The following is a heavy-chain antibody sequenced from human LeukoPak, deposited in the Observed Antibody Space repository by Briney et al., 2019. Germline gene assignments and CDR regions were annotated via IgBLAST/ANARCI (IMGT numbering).Heavy chain of an antibody. J-gene: IGHJ4*02. V-gene: IGHV1-58*02. D-gene: IGHD2-15*01. CDR2: IVVGSGNT. Sequence: SVKVSCKASGFTFTSSAMQWVRQARGQRLEWIGWIVVGSGNTNYAQKFQERVAITRDMSTSTAYMELSSLRSEDTAVYYCAAGWVCSGGSCYYYFDYWGQGTLVTVSS. CDR1: GFTFTSSA. CDR3: AAGWVCSGGSCYYYFDY.